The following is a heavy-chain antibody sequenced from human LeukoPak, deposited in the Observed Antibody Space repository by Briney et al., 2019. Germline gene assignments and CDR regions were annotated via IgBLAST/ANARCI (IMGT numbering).Heavy chain of an antibody. CDR3: AASFTDYGGAFDI. V-gene: IGHV7-4-1*02. J-gene: IGHJ3*02. CDR2: INTNTENP. CDR1: GYTFTNYA. Sequence: ASVKVSCKASGYTFTNYAMNWVRQAPGQGLEWIGWINTNTENPSYAQGFTGRFVFSLDTSVSTAYLHINSLKAEDTAVYFCAASFTDYGGAFDIWGQGTIITASS. D-gene: IGHD4-23*01.